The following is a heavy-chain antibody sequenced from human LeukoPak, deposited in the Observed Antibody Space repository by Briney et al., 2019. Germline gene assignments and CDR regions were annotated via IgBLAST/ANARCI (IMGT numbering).Heavy chain of an antibody. CDR3: AVVVVPAADSVAFDI. J-gene: IGHJ3*02. CDR1: GGSISSTHW. V-gene: IGHV4-4*02. Sequence: PSGTLSLTCAVSGGSISSTHWWNWVRQPPGKGLEWIGYIYYSGSTKYNPSLKSRVTISVDTSKNQFSLKLSSVTAADTAVYYCAVVVVPAADSVAFDIWGQGTMVTVSS. D-gene: IGHD2-2*01. CDR2: IYYSGST.